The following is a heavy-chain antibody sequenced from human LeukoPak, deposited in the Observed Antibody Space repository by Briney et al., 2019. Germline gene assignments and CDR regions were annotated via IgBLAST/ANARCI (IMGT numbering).Heavy chain of an antibody. CDR1: GFTFSSYG. D-gene: IGHD3-22*01. J-gene: IGHJ4*02. V-gene: IGHV3-21*01. Sequence: PGGSLRLSCAASGFTFSSYGMNWVRQAPGKGLEWVSSISSSSSYIYYADSVKGRFTISRDNAKNSLYLQMNSLRAEDTAVYYCARSIPSYYYDSSGPFDYWGQGTLVTVSS. CDR2: ISSSSSYI. CDR3: ARSIPSYYYDSSGPFDY.